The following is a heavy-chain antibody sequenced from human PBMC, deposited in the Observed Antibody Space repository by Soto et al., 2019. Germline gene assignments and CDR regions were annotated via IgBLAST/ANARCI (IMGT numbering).Heavy chain of an antibody. J-gene: IGHJ4*02. D-gene: IGHD4-17*01. CDR1: GGSFSGYY. CDR2: INHSGST. V-gene: IGHV4-34*01. Sequence: SETLSLTCAVYGGSFSGYYWSWIRQPPGKGLEWIGEINHSGSTNYNPSLKSRVTISVDTSKNQFSLKLGSVTAADTAVYYCARGLTTVTTDFDYWGQGTLVTVSS. CDR3: ARGLTTVTTDFDY.